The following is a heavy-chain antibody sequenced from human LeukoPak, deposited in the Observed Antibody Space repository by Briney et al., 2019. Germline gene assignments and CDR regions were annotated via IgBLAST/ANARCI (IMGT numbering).Heavy chain of an antibody. J-gene: IGHJ4*02. CDR3: AKEIWPTVTIPGWTYFDY. Sequence: GGSLRLSCAASEFTFSSYGMHWVRQAPGKGLEWVAFIRYDGGNKYYADSVKGRFTISRDNSKNTLYLQMSSLRAEDAAVYYCAKEIWPTVTIPGWTYFDYWGQGTRVTVSS. D-gene: IGHD4-17*01. CDR1: EFTFSSYG. V-gene: IGHV3-30*02. CDR2: IRYDGGNK.